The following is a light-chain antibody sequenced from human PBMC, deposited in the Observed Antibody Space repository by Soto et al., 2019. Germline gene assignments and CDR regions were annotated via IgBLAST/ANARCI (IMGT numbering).Light chain of an antibody. CDR3: QQYVSYRT. CDR2: GAS. Sequence: EIVLTQSPGTLSLSPGERATLSCRASQTVSNNYLAWYQQKPGQAPSLLIYGASRRATGIPDRFSGSGSGTYFALTISRLEPEDFAVYYCQQYVSYRTFGQGTKVEIK. J-gene: IGKJ1*01. V-gene: IGKV3-20*01. CDR1: QTVSNNY.